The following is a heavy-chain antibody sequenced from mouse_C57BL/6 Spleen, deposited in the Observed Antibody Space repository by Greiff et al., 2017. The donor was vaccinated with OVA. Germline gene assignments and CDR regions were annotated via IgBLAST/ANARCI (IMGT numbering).Heavy chain of an antibody. V-gene: IGHV2-2*01. J-gene: IGHJ4*01. CDR1: GFSLTSYG. Sequence: QVQLQQSGPGLVQPSQSLSITCTVSGFSLTSYGVHWVRQSPGKGLEWLGVIWSGGSTDYNAAFISRLSISKDNSTSQVFFKMNSLQADDTAIYYCAQTTYSNNYYAMDYWGQGTSVTVSS. D-gene: IGHD2-5*01. CDR3: AQTTYSNNYYAMDY. CDR2: IWSGGST.